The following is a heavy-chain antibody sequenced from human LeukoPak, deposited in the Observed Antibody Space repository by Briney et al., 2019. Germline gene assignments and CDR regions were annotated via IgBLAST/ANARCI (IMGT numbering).Heavy chain of an antibody. J-gene: IGHJ4*02. D-gene: IGHD6-19*01. Sequence: SGGSLRLSCEGSGFRFSGYWMHWVRQAPGKGLVWVSRIQGDERSASYGDSVKGRFTISRDNAKNTLYLQMNSLRAEDTAVYYCARGVAVAENWGQGTLVTVSS. CDR2: IQGDERSA. CDR1: GFRFSGYW. CDR3: ARGVAVAEN. V-gene: IGHV3-74*01.